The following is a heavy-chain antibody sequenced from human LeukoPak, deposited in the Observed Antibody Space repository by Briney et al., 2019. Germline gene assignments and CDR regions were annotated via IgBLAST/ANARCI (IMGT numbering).Heavy chain of an antibody. CDR3: ARDERYDSSGYPFDY. CDR2: INPNSGGT. J-gene: IGHJ4*02. CDR1: GYTFTGYF. D-gene: IGHD3-22*01. V-gene: IGHV1-2*02. Sequence: ASVKVSCKASGYTFTGYFIHWMRQAPGQGLEWMGWINPNSGGTNYAQKLQGRVTMTRDTSIITAYMELSRLSSDDTAVYYCARDERYDSSGYPFDYWGQGTLVTVSS.